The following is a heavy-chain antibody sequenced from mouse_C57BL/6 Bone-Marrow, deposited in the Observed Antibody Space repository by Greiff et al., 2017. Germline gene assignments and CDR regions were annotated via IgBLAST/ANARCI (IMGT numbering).Heavy chain of an antibody. CDR3: AREDVYYGSHYAMDY. CDR1: GYTFTSYW. Sequence: QVQLQQPGAELVKPGASVKLSCKASGYTFTSYWMHWVKQRPGQGLEWIGMIHPNSGSTNYNEKFKSKATLTVDKSSSTAYMQLSSLTSEDSAVYYCAREDVYYGSHYAMDYWGQGTSVTVSS. CDR2: IHPNSGST. D-gene: IGHD1-1*01. J-gene: IGHJ4*01. V-gene: IGHV1-64*01.